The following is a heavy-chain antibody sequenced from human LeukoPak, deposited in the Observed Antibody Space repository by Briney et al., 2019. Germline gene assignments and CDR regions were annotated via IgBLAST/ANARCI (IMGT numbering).Heavy chain of an antibody. CDR3: ARHIAGTVTSGFDI. CDR1: GYTFTSYG. J-gene: IGHJ3*02. V-gene: IGHV1-18*01. Sequence: AASVKVSCKASGYTFTSYGISWVRQAPGQGLEGMGWINTYKGNTQYAQRLQGRVTMTTDTSTNTAYMELGSLRSDDTAVYYCARHIAGTVTSGFDIWGQGTMVTVSS. CDR2: INTYKGNT. D-gene: IGHD4-17*01.